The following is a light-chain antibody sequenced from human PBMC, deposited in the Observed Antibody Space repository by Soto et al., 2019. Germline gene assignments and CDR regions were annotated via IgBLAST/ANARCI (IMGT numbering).Light chain of an antibody. CDR2: GAS. CDR1: QSVSSSY. CDR3: QQYGSSPFT. Sequence: EIALTQSPGTLSLSPGERATLSCRASQSVSSSYLAWYQQKPGQAPRLLIYGASSRATGIPDRFRGSGSGTDFTLTISRLEPEDFAVYYCQQYGSSPFTFGGGTKVEIK. V-gene: IGKV3-20*01. J-gene: IGKJ4*01.